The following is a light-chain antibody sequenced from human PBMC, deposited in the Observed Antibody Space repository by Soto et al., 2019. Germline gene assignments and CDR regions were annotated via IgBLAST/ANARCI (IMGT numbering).Light chain of an antibody. CDR1: SSDPATYNL. Sequence: QSALAQPASVSGSPGQSITISCTGTSSDPATYNLVSWYQQRPGKAPQLIIYEVAKRPSGVPARFSGSQSGDTASLTISGLQAEDEADYYCCSRLFGGGTQLT. CDR2: EVA. CDR3: CSRL. J-gene: IGLJ2*01. V-gene: IGLV2-23*02.